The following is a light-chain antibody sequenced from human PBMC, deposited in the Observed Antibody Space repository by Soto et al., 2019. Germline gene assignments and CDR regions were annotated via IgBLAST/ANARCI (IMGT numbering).Light chain of an antibody. Sequence: QSPVAQPASVSLSPGQSITISCTGTSSDVGGYDYVSWYQLHPGKAPKLMVFEVNNRPSGVSYRFSGSKSGNTASLTISGLQAEDEADYFCSSYSISTAYLFGTGTKV. V-gene: IGLV2-14*01. CDR2: EVN. CDR3: SSYSISTAYL. J-gene: IGLJ1*01. CDR1: SSDVGGYDY.